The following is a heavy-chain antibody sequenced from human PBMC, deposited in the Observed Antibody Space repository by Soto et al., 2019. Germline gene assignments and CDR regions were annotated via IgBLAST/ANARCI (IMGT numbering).Heavy chain of an antibody. J-gene: IGHJ4*02. CDR3: ATSPLREGYNYAVY. D-gene: IGHD5-12*01. V-gene: IGHV1-18*04. Sequence: QVQLVQSGAEAKTPGASVKVSCNASGYTFTSLGITWVRQAPGQGLEWTGWIITYKGNTNYAQKFQGSVTITTDTSTTTTYTDTRSLGPDETAIYYGATSPLREGYNYAVYWGQGTLVTVSS. CDR1: GYTFTSLG. CDR2: IITYKGNT.